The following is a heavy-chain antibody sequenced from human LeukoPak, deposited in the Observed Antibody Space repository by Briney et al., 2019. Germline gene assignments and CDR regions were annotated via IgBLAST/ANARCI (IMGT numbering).Heavy chain of an antibody. J-gene: IGHJ4*02. D-gene: IGHD6-13*01. V-gene: IGHV3-21*01. CDR2: ISSSSSTM. Sequence: GGSLRLSCAASGFTFSSYTMNWVRQAPGKGLDWVASISSSSSTMHYADSVKGRLTISRDNAKNSLYLQINSLRAEDTAVYYCVRGDSRDYWGQGTLVTVSS. CDR1: GFTFSSYT. CDR3: VRGDSRDY.